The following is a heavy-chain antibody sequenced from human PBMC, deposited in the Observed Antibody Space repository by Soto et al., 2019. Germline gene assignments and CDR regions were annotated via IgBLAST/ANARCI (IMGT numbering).Heavy chain of an antibody. V-gene: IGHV1-8*01. CDR3: ARGINYYGSGDDAFDI. CDR2: MNPNSGNT. D-gene: IGHD3-10*01. Sequence: QVQLVQSGAEVKKPGASVKVSCQASGYTFTSYDINWVRQATGQGLEWMGWMNPNSGNTGYAQKFQGRVTMTRNTSISTAYMELSSLRSEDTAMYYCARGINYYGSGDDAFDIWGQGTMVTVSS. J-gene: IGHJ3*02. CDR1: GYTFTSYD.